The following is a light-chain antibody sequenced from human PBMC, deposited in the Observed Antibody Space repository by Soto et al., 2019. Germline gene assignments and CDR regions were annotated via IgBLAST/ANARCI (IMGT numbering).Light chain of an antibody. CDR2: EVS. V-gene: IGLV2-14*01. J-gene: IGLJ1*01. CDR3: SSYTSSSTLV. CDR1: SSDVGGYNY. Sequence: QSALTQPASVSGSPGQSITISCTGTSSDVGGYNYVSWYQQHPGKAPKLMIYEVSNRPSGVSNRFSASKSGNTASLTISGLQADDEADYYCSSYTSSSTLVFGTGTKVTVL.